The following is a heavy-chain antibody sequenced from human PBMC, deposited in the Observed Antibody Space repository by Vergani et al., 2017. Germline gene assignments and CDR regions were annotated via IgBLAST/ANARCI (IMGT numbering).Heavy chain of an antibody. V-gene: IGHV4-31*03. CDR1: GGSISRGGYN. CDR2: IYYSGST. J-gene: IGHJ5*02. Sequence: QVQLQESGPGLVKPSQTLSLTCTVSGGSISRGGYNWSWIRQHPGKGLEGFGYIYYSGSTYYNPSLKSRVTISVDTSKNQFSLKLSYATASDTAMYYCASNGKYYDSSGYYYVGWFDPWGQGALLTFSS. CDR3: ASNGKYYDSSGYYYVGWFDP. D-gene: IGHD3-22*01.